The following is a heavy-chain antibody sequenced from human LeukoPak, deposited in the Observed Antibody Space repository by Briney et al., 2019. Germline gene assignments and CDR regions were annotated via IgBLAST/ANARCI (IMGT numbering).Heavy chain of an antibody. CDR2: ISGSGGST. D-gene: IGHD1-1*01. J-gene: IGHJ4*02. Sequence: GGSLRLSCAASGFTFSSYAMSWVRQAPGKGLEWVSAISGSGGSTYYADSVKGRFTISRDNSKSTLYLQMNSLRAEDTAVYYCATPGNTGTTGELDYWGQGTLVTVSS. CDR1: GFTFSSYA. CDR3: ATPGNTGTTGELDY. V-gene: IGHV3-23*01.